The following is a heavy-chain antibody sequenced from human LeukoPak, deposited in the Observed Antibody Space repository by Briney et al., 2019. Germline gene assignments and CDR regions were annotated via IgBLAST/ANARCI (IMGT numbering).Heavy chain of an antibody. V-gene: IGHV1-8*01. CDR2: MNPNSGNT. CDR1: GYTFTSYD. CDR3: ARDRTYDFWSGYYTGENWFDP. Sequence: ASVKVSCKASGYTFTSYDINWVRHATGQGLEWMGWMNPNSGNTGYAQKFQRRVTMTRNTCISTAYMELSSLRSEDTAVYYCARDRTYDFWSGYYTGENWFDPWGQGTLVTVSS. D-gene: IGHD3-3*01. J-gene: IGHJ5*02.